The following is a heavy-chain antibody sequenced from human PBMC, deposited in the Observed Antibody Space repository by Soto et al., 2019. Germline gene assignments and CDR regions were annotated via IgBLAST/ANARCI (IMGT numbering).Heavy chain of an antibody. CDR3: TKVSSGWFDP. J-gene: IGHJ5*02. V-gene: IGHV4-39*01. D-gene: IGHD2-8*01. Sequence: ASETLSLTCTVSGGSISSSSNHWGWIRQPPGKGLEWIGDIYYSENTYYNPSLKSRVTISVDTSKNQFSLRLTSVTAADTAVYYCTKVSSGWFDPWGQGTLVTVSS. CDR1: GGSISSSSNH. CDR2: IYYSENT.